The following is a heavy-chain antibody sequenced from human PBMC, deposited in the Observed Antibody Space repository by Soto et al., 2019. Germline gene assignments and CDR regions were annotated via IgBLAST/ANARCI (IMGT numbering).Heavy chain of an antibody. V-gene: IGHV4-31*03. Sequence: QVQLQASGPGLVKPSQTLSLTCTVSGGSISSGGYYWSWIRQHPGKGLEWIGYIYYSGSTYYNPSFQSRVTVSVDTPKYQSSLTLSSVTASHPAVYYCARSIDPWGQGTLVTVSS. CDR2: IYYSGST. CDR3: ARSIDP. CDR1: GGSISSGGYY. J-gene: IGHJ5*02.